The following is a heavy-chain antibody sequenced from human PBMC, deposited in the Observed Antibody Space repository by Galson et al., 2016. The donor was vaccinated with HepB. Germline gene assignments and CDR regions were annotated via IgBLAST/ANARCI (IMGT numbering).Heavy chain of an antibody. J-gene: IGHJ5*02. CDR3: ARDQPPPRAHRSSP. CDR2: ISYDGVKK. Sequence: SLRLSCAASGFTSSDFAIHWVRQAPGKGLEWVAVISYDGVKKYYADSVKGRFTISRDNFKNMVQLEMNSLRPEDTAVYCCARDQPPPRAHRSSPWR. CDR1: GFTSSDFA. V-gene: IGHV3-30-3*01.